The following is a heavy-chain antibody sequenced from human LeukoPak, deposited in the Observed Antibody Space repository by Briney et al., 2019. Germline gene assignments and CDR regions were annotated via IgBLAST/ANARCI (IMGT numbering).Heavy chain of an antibody. J-gene: IGHJ5*02. CDR1: GGSISSYY. D-gene: IGHD6-13*01. CDR3: ARGSTSSNFDP. Sequence: PSETLSLTCTVSGGSISSYYWSWIRQPAGKGLEWIGRIYTSGSTNYNPSLRSRVTISVDTSKNQFSLKLSSVIAADTAVYYCARGSTSSNFDPWGQGTLVTVSS. CDR2: IYTSGST. V-gene: IGHV4-4*07.